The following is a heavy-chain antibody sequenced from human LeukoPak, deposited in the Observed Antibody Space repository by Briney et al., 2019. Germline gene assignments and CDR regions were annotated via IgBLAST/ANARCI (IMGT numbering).Heavy chain of an antibody. CDR2: INPNSGGT. D-gene: IGHD1-26*01. J-gene: IGHJ4*02. CDR1: GYTFTGYY. CDR3: ARDLSIGGRPGWYFDY. Sequence: GASVKVSCKASGYTFTGYYMHWVRQAPGQGLEWMGWINPNSGGTNYAQKFQGWVTMTRDTSISTAYMELSRLRSDDTAVYYCARDLSIGGRPGWYFDYWGQGTLVTVSS. V-gene: IGHV1-2*04.